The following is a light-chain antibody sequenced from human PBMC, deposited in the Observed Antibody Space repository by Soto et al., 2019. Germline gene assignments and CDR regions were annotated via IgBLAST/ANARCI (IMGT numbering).Light chain of an antibody. CDR1: QSINNY. Sequence: DIQMTQSPSSLSASVEDRVTITCRASQSINNYLNWYQQKPGKAPQLLIYAASSLQGGVPSRFSGRGSGTDFTLTISSLQPEDFATYYCQQSFGTPPWTFGQGTKVEVK. J-gene: IGKJ1*01. V-gene: IGKV1-39*01. CDR3: QQSFGTPPWT. CDR2: AAS.